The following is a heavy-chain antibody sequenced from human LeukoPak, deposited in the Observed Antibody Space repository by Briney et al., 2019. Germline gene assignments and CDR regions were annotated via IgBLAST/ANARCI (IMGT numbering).Heavy chain of an antibody. CDR2: IYTSGST. CDR3: AGMYYYDSSGYQYYFDY. V-gene: IGHV4-4*07. D-gene: IGHD3-22*01. J-gene: IGHJ4*02. Sequence: SETLSLTCTVSGGSISSYYWSWIRQPAGKGLEWIGRIYTSGSTNYNPSLKSRVTMSVDTSKNQISLKLSSVTAADTAVYYCAGMYYYDSSGYQYYFDYWGQGTLVTVSS. CDR1: GGSISSYY.